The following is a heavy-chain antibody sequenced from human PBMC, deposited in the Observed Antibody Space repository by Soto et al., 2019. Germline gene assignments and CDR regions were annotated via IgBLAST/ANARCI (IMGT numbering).Heavy chain of an antibody. CDR1: GDSVSSNSAA. V-gene: IGHV6-1*01. J-gene: IGHJ4*02. CDR3: ARDPPDFHSAFDY. D-gene: IGHD4-4*01. Sequence: SQTLSLTCAISGDSVSSNSAAWNRIRQSPSRGLEWLGRTYYRSKWYNDYAVSVKSRITINPDTSKNQFSLQLNSVTPEDTAVYYCARDPPDFHSAFDYWGQGTLITVSS. CDR2: TYYRSKWYN.